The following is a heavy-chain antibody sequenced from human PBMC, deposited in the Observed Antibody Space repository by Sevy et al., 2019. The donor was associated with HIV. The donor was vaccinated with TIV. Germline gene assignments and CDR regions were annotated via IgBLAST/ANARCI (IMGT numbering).Heavy chain of an antibody. J-gene: IGHJ5*02. CDR3: ARDRGEILRSAFKS. CDR1: GFTFSEYG. Sequence: GSLRLSCAASGFTFSEYGMHWVRQAPGKGLEWVAVISHDGRNYKYNGDFVKGRFTNSRDNSRNTLYLQMNSLRAEDTAIYYCARDRGEILRSAFKSWGQGTLVTVSS. D-gene: IGHD3-10*01. CDR2: ISHDGRNYK. V-gene: IGHV3-30*04.